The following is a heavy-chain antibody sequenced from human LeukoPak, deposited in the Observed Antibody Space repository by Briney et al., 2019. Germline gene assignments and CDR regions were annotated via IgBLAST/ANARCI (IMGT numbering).Heavy chain of an antibody. Sequence: GGSLRLSCAASGFTFSTYWMSWVRQAPGKGLEWVANIKEDASEKYYVDSVKGRFTISRDNAKNSLHLQMNSLRAEDTAVYYCARIREDNYGLNCYYFYYMDVWGKGTTVTVSS. V-gene: IGHV3-7*01. CDR2: IKEDASEK. D-gene: IGHD5-18*01. CDR3: ARIREDNYGLNCYYFYYMDV. CDR1: GFTFSTYW. J-gene: IGHJ6*03.